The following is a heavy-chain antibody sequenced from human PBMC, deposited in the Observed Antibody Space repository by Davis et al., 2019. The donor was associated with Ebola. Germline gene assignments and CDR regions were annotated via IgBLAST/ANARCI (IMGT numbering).Heavy chain of an antibody. CDR2: IIPIFGTA. V-gene: IGHV1-69*13. CDR3: ARSGDSSGWRFDY. J-gene: IGHJ4*02. Sequence: SVKVSCKASGGTFSSYAISWVRQAPGQGLEWMGGIIPIFGTANYAQKFQGRVTITADESTSTAYMELSSLRSEDTAVYYCARSGDSSGWRFDYWGQGTLVTVSS. D-gene: IGHD6-19*01. CDR1: GGTFSSYA.